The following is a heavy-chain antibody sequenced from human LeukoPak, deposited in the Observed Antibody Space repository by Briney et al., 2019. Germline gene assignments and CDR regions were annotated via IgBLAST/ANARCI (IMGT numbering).Heavy chain of an antibody. V-gene: IGHV3-23*01. CDR2: ISGSGGIT. CDR3: AKVAAIIAVAGYFDY. CDR1: GFTFSSYA. Sequence: GGSLRLSCAASGFTFSSYAMSGVGQAPGKGLEWVSAISGSGGITYYADSVKGRFTISRDNSKNTLYLQMNSLRAEDTAVYYCAKVAAIIAVAGYFDYWGQGTLVTVSS. J-gene: IGHJ4*02. D-gene: IGHD6-19*01.